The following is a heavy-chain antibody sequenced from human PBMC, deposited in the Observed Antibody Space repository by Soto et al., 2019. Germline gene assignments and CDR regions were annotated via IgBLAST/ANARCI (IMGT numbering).Heavy chain of an antibody. CDR1: GLSLSAIGGG. D-gene: IGHD2-21*02. CDR2: IYSDDEN. J-gene: IGHJ4*02. Sequence: SGPTLVNHTKILTLTRSFSGLSLSAIGGGGGWIGQPPGKAQEWLTVIYSDDENRYRPSLNSRLTNTKDTSKDQVVLTMTNMDPVDTATYYCAQRLVANCGGDCSLFDYWGQGTLVTVSS. V-gene: IGHV2-5*02. CDR3: AQRLVANCGGDCSLFDY.